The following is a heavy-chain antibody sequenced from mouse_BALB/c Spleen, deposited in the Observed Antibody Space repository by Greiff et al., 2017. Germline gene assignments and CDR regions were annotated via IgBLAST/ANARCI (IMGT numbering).Heavy chain of an antibody. J-gene: IGHJ4*01. CDR3: ARGDGYYAMDY. CDR1: GFTFSSYG. Sequence: EVQGVESGGGLVQPGGSLKLSCAASGFTFSSYGMSWVRQTPDKRLEWVATISSGGSYTYYPDSVKGRFTISRDNAKNNLYLQMSSLKSEDTAMYYCARGDGYYAMDYWGQGTSVTVSS. V-gene: IGHV5-6*01. D-gene: IGHD2-3*01. CDR2: ISSGGSYT.